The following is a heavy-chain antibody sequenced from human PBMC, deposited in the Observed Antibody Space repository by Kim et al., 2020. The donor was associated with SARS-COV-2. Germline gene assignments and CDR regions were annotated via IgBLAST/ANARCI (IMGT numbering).Heavy chain of an antibody. V-gene: IGHV3-30*02. D-gene: IGHD3-10*01. Sequence: YYADSVKGRFTISRDNSKNTLYLQMNSLRAEDTAVYYCAKSMGGSGAFDYWGQGTLVTVSS. J-gene: IGHJ4*02. CDR3: AKSMGGSGAFDY.